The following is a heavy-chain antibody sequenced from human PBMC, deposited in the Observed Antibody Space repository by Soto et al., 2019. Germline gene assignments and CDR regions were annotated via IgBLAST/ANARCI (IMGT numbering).Heavy chain of an antibody. CDR2: ISPWKGNT. D-gene: IGHD3-10*01. CDR3: ARDLHHSGSHYTDY. Sequence: ASVKVSCKASGYNFMPYGVNWVRQAPGQGLEWMGWISPWKGNTNYAQSFQGRVTMTTDTSTSTAYMELRSLTSNDTAVDYCARDLHHSGSHYTDYWGAGTLVTVSA. CDR1: GYNFMPYG. J-gene: IGHJ4*02. V-gene: IGHV1-18*04.